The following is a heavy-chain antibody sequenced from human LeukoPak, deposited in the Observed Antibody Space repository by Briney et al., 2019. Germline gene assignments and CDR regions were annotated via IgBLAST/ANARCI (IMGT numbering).Heavy chain of an antibody. D-gene: IGHD5-12*01. CDR1: GGSISSYY. CDR2: IYYSGST. J-gene: IGHJ4*02. CDR3: SRLSGYDWESFYDY. V-gene: IGHV4-59*01. Sequence: SETLSLSCTVSGGSISSYYWSWIRQPPGKGLERIGYIYYSGSTYYNPSLKSRVTISVHTSKNQFSLKLSSVTAADTAVYYCSRLSGYDWESFYDYWGQGTLVTVSS.